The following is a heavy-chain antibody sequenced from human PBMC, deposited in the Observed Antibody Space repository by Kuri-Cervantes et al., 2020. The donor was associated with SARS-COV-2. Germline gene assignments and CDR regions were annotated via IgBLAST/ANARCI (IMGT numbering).Heavy chain of an antibody. CDR2: IFHSGTA. CDR3: DTAALAMNFDF. V-gene: IGHV4-30-2*01. J-gene: IGHJ4*01. CDR1: GGSIINGGYS. Sequence: SETLSPPVAVSGGSIINGGYSWTWIRQPPGKGLEYIGYIFHSGTAYYNPYLKSRVAMSADKYKNQFSLNLRSVTAADTAVYYCDTAALAMNFDFWGPGTMVTVSS.